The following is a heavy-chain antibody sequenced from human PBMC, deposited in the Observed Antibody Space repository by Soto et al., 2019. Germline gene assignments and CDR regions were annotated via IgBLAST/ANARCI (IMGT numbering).Heavy chain of an antibody. Sequence: LRLSCAGSGFTFRSYGMHWVRQAPGKGLEWVAVISYDGSDKYYADSVKGRLTISRDNSKNTLYLQMNSLRAEDTAVYYCAKSYSSPPYYYYGMDVWGQGTTVTVSS. CDR1: GFTFRSYG. V-gene: IGHV3-30*18. J-gene: IGHJ6*02. CDR2: ISYDGSDK. CDR3: AKSYSSPPYYYYGMDV. D-gene: IGHD6-13*01.